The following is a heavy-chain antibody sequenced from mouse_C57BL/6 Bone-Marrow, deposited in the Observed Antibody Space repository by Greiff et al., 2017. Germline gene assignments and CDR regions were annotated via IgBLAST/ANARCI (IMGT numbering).Heavy chain of an antibody. CDR3: ARSNYDYDWYFDV. J-gene: IGHJ1*03. Sequence: VQLQESGAELARPGASVKLSCKASGYTFTSYGISWVKQRTGQGLEWIGEIYPRSGNTYYNEKFKGKATLTADKSSSTAYMELRSLTSEDSAVYFCARSNYDYDWYFDVWGTGTTVTVSS. D-gene: IGHD2-4*01. CDR1: GYTFTSYG. CDR2: IYPRSGNT. V-gene: IGHV1-81*01.